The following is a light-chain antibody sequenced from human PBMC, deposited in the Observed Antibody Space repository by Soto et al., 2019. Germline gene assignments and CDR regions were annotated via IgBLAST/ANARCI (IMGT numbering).Light chain of an antibody. V-gene: IGLV2-11*01. J-gene: IGLJ1*01. CDR2: DVS. Sequence: QSALTQPRSVSGSPGQSVTISCTGTRSDVGGYNYVSWYQQHPGKAPKLMIYDVSKRPSGVPDRFSGSKSGNTASLTISGLQAEDEADYYCCSYAGSYTVVFGTGTKLTVL. CDR3: CSYAGSYTVV. CDR1: RSDVGGYNY.